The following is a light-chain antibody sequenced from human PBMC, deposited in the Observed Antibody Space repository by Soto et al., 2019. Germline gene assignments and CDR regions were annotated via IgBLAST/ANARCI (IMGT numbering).Light chain of an antibody. CDR3: QQYGSSPPT. Sequence: EIVLTQSPGTLSSSPWERATLSCRASQSVSSGYLAWYQQKPGQAPRLLIYGASSRATGIPDRFSGSGSGTDFTLTISRLEPEDFAVYYCQQYGSSPPTFGQGTKVDIK. CDR2: GAS. J-gene: IGKJ1*01. CDR1: QSVSSGY. V-gene: IGKV3-20*01.